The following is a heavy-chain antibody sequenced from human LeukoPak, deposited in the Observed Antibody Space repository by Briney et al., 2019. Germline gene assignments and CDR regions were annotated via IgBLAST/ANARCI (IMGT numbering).Heavy chain of an antibody. J-gene: IGHJ4*02. V-gene: IGHV3-23*01. CDR3: AKIGVAGIYFDY. Sequence: GGSLRLSCAASGFTFSSYAMSWVRQAPGKGLEWVSAISGSGGSTCYADSVKGRFTISRDNSKNTLYLQMNSLRAEDTAVYYCAKIGVAGIYFDYWGQGTLVTVSS. CDR1: GFTFSSYA. CDR2: ISGSGGST. D-gene: IGHD6-19*01.